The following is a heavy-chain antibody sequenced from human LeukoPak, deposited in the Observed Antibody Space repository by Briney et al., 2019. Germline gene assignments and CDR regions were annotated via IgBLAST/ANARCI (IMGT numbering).Heavy chain of an antibody. CDR2: VGDDGTSE. Sequence: PGGSLRLSCAASGFTFTNYGMHWVRQAPGKGLDWVAFVGDDGTSEYYADSVKGRFAISRDNSKNTLYLQMNSLRPEDTALYYCAKDFLRTRAMPAWGQGTLVTVSS. CDR1: GFTFTNYG. CDR3: AKDFLRTRAMPA. J-gene: IGHJ4*02. V-gene: IGHV3-30*02. D-gene: IGHD2-2*01.